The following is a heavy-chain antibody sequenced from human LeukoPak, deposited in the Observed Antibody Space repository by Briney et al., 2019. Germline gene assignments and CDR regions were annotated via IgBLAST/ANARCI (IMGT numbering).Heavy chain of an antibody. V-gene: IGHV4-34*01. CDR3: ASVSNGYSYGLDAFDI. CDR2: INHSGST. J-gene: IGHJ3*02. CDR1: GGSFSGYY. Sequence: PSETLSLTCAVYGGSFSGYYWSWIRQPPGKGLEWIGEINHSGSTNYNPSLKSRATISVDTSKNQFSLKLSSVTAADTAVYYCASVSNGYSYGLDAFDIWGQGTMVTVSS. D-gene: IGHD5-18*01.